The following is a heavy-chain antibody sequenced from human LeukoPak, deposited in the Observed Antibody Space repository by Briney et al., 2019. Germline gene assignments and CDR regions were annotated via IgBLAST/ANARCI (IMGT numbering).Heavy chain of an antibody. CDR3: ARDLVTVTKGFDI. D-gene: IGHD4-17*01. V-gene: IGHV4-59*11. Sequence: SETLSLTCAASDDSFSSHYWTWIRQPPGKGLEWIGYISYIGSTNYNPSLKSRVAISIDTSKNQFSLKLSSVTAADTAVYYCARDLVTVTKGFDIWGQGTMVSVSS. CDR1: DDSFSSHY. CDR2: ISYIGST. J-gene: IGHJ3*02.